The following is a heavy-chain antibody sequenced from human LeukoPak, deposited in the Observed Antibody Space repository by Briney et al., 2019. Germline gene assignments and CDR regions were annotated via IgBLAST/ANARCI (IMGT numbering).Heavy chain of an antibody. CDR2: IYYRGST. CDR1: GGSISSYY. V-gene: IGHV4-59*01. J-gene: IGHJ4*02. CDR3: ARDPAYDSSGVDY. Sequence: SETLSLTCTVSGGSISSYYWSWIRQSPGKGLEWIGDIYYRGSTNYNPSLKSRVTISVDTSKNQFSLKLSSVTAADTAVYYCARDPAYDSSGVDYWGQGTLVTVSS. D-gene: IGHD3-22*01.